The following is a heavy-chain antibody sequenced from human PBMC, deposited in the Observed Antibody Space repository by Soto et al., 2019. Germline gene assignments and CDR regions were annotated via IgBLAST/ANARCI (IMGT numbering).Heavy chain of an antibody. CDR2: MNPTTGNA. J-gene: IGHJ4*02. V-gene: IGHV1-8*01. Sequence: QVQLVQSGAEVKKPGASVKVSCKASGYTFTSYDIHWVRQAPGQGLEWMGWMNPTTGNAASAQKFQGRVTMARNTSISTAYMQLSSLRSEYTAVYFCAIVGRGTSGYLDYWGQGTLVTVSS. CDR3: AIVGRGTSGYLDY. CDR1: GYTFTSYD. D-gene: IGHD6-19*01.